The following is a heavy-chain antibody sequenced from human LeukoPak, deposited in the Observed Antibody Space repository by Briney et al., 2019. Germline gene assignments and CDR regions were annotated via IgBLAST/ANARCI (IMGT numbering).Heavy chain of an antibody. V-gene: IGHV4/OR15-8*02. Sequence: PSETLSLTCGVSGGSISSTNWWSWVRPPPGQGLEWIGEISLTGQTNYNPSLNGRVTMSLDESRNQLSLKLTSVTAADTAIYCSRESGAFCPFGYWGQGTLVIVPP. CDR1: GGSISSTNW. CDR2: ISLTGQT. CDR3: SRESGAFCPFGY. D-gene: IGHD1-26*01. J-gene: IGHJ4*02.